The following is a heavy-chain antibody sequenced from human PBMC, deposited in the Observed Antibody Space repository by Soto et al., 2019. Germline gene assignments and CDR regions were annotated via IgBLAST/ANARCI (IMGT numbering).Heavy chain of an antibody. CDR2: TRNKANSYTT. CDR3: ARGLDGYYDFWSGKYYYYYMDV. D-gene: IGHD3-3*01. CDR1: GFTFSDHY. V-gene: IGHV3-72*01. Sequence: GGSLRLSCAASGFTFSDHYMDWVRQAPGEGLEWVGRTRNKANSYTTEYAASVKGRFTISRDDSKSSLYLQMNSLKTEDTAVYYCARGLDGYYDFWSGKYYYYYMDVWGKGTTVTVSS. J-gene: IGHJ6*03.